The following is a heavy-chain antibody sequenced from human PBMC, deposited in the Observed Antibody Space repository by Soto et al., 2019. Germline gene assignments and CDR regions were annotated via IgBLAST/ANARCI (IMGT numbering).Heavy chain of an antibody. V-gene: IGHV3-30*18. CDR2: ISYDGSNK. CDR3: AKDRSVTGVRFLEWFKDGMDV. D-gene: IGHD3-3*01. CDR1: GFTFSSYG. Sequence: GGSLRLSCAASGFTFSSYGMHWVRQAPGKGLEWVAVISYDGSNKYYADSVKGRFTISRDNSKNTLYLQMNSLRAEDTAVYYCAKDRSVTGVRFLEWFKDGMDVWGQGTTVTVSS. J-gene: IGHJ6*02.